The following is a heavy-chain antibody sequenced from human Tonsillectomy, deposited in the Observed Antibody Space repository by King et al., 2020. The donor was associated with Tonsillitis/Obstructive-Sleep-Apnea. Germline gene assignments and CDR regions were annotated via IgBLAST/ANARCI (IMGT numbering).Heavy chain of an antibody. CDR3: AGDYTRSPYYYHYMDV. Sequence: VQLQQWGAGLLKPSGTLSLTCAVYGGSFSGYYWSWIRQPPGKGLEWIGEINHSGSTNYNPSLKSRVTISVDTSKNQFSLDLSSVTAADTAVYYCAGDYTRSPYYYHYMDVWGKGTTVTVSS. V-gene: IGHV4-34*01. J-gene: IGHJ6*03. CDR1: GGSFSGYY. D-gene: IGHD2-2*02. CDR2: INHSGST.